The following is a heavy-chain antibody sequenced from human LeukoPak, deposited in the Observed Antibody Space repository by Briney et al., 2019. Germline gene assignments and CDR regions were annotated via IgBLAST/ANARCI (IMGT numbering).Heavy chain of an antibody. D-gene: IGHD2-21*02. CDR1: GFTFSSYE. CDR2: ISYDGSNK. CDR3: AKSGPGGLYCGGDCSPSDYYFDY. V-gene: IGHV3-30*18. Sequence: GGSLRLSCAASGFTFSSYEMNWVRQAPGKGLEWVAVISYDGSNKYYADSVKGRFTISRDNSKNTLYLQMNSLRAEDTAVYYCAKSGPGGLYCGGDCSPSDYYFDYWGQGTLVTVSS. J-gene: IGHJ4*02.